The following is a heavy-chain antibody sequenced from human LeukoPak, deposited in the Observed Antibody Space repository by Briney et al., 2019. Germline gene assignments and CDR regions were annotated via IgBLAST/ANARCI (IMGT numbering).Heavy chain of an antibody. Sequence: GGSLRLSCAASGFTFDDYTMHWVRQAPGKGLEWVSLISWDGGSTCYADSVKGRFTISRDNSKNSLYLQMNSLRTEDTALYYCAKDMRPAAKNYYYYYGMDVWGQGTTVTVSS. V-gene: IGHV3-43*01. CDR3: AKDMRPAAKNYYYYYGMDV. J-gene: IGHJ6*02. CDR1: GFTFDDYT. D-gene: IGHD2-2*01. CDR2: ISWDGGST.